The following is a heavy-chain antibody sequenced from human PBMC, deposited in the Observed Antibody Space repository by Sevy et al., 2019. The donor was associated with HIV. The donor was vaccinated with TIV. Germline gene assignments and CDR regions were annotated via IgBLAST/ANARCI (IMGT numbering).Heavy chain of an antibody. J-gene: IGHJ4*02. CDR2: ISSRGSDR. CDR1: GFIFSSYE. Sequence: GGSLRLSCAASGFIFSSYEMTWVRQAPGKGLEWVSSISSRGSDRFYANSVRGRFTIFRDNAENSLYLQMNSLRVEDPATYYCARDLPPSATTVAHLDYWGQGTLVTVSS. V-gene: IGHV3-48*03. CDR3: ARDLPPSATTVAHLDY. D-gene: IGHD4-17*01.